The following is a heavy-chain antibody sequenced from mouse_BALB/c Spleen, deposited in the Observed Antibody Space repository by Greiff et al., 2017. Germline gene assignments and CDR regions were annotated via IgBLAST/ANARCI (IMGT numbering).Heavy chain of an antibody. D-gene: IGHD2-4*01. Sequence: VQLQQSGAELVKPGASVKLSCTASGFNIKDTYMHWVKQRPEQGLEWIGRIDPANGNTKYDPKFQGKATITADTSSNTAYLQLSSLTSEDTAVYYCARDYDYDVRGDYWGQGTTLTVSS. CDR2: IDPANGNT. CDR3: ARDYDYDVRGDY. CDR1: GFNIKDTY. V-gene: IGHV14-3*02. J-gene: IGHJ2*01.